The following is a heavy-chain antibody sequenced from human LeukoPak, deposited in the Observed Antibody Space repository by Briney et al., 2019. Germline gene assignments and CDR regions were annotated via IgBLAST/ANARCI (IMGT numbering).Heavy chain of an antibody. CDR3: AKDRYSGLNTIDY. CDR1: GFTVSNNY. J-gene: IGHJ4*02. Sequence: GGSLRLSCAASGFTVSNNYMSWVRQAPGKGLGWVSVVYGGGSTYYADSVKGRFTISRDNSKNTLYLQMNSLRTEDTAVYYCAKDRYSGLNTIDYWGQGTLVTVSS. CDR2: VYGGGST. D-gene: IGHD6-13*01. V-gene: IGHV3-53*05.